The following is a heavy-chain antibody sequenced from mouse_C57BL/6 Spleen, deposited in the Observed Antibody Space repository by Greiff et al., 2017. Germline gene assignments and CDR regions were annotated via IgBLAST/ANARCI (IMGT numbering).Heavy chain of an antibody. V-gene: IGHV5-17*01. J-gene: IGHJ1*03. CDR3: ARGRKGYFDV. CDR1: GFTFSDYG. Sequence: EVQRVESGGGLVKPGGSLKLSCAASGFTFSDYGMHWVRQAPEKGLEWVAYISSGSSTIYYADTVKGRFTISRDNAKNTLFLQMTSLRSEDTAMYYCARGRKGYFDVWGTGTTVTVSS. CDR2: ISSGSSTI.